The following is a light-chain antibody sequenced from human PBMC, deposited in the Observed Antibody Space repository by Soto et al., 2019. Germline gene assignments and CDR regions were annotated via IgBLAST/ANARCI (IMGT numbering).Light chain of an antibody. CDR3: CSYAGSSSYV. CDR2: EGS. CDR1: SSDVGDYNL. V-gene: IGLV2-23*01. J-gene: IGLJ1*01. Sequence: QSALTQPASVSGSPGQSITISCTGTSSDVGDYNLVSWYQQHPGKAPKLMIYEGSKRPSGVSNRFSGSKSLNTASLTISGLQAEDEADYHCCSYAGSSSYVCGTGTKVTVL.